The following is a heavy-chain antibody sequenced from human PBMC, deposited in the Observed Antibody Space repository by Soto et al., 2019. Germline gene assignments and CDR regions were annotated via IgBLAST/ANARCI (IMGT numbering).Heavy chain of an antibody. CDR3: ARGGSDRPGY. Sequence: EVQLVESGGGLVQPGGSLRLSCAASEFTFKNYGMNWVRQAPGKGLEWISYISSSSSSIEYADSVKGRFTISRDNAKSSLYLQMNSPRDEDTAVYYCARGGSDRPGYWGQGTLVTVSS. V-gene: IGHV3-48*02. D-gene: IGHD6-25*01. CDR1: EFTFKNYG. CDR2: ISSSSSSI. J-gene: IGHJ4*02.